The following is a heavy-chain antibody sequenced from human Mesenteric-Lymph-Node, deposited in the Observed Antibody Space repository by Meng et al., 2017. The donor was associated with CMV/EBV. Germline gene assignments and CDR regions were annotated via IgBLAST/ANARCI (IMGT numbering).Heavy chain of an antibody. Sequence: GGSLRLSCAASGFTFSSYAMHWVRQAPGKGLEWVAVISYDGSNKYYADSVKGRFTISRDNSKNTLYLQMNSLRAEDTAVYYCAKEFYDFWTDYYYYGLDVWGQGTTVTVSS. V-gene: IGHV3-30-3*01. CDR1: GFTFSSYA. CDR2: ISYDGSNK. J-gene: IGHJ6*02. CDR3: AKEFYDFWTDYYYYGLDV. D-gene: IGHD3-3*01.